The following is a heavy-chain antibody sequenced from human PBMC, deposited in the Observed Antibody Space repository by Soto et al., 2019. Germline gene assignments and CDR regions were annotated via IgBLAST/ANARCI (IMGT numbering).Heavy chain of an antibody. CDR3: AMDLAAAGPFDC. D-gene: IGHD6-13*01. CDR2: ISAYNGNT. Sequence: QVQLVQSGAEVKKAGASVKVSCKASGYTFTNYAFSWVRQAPGQGLEWMGWISAYNGNTNYPQKLQGRVTMTTDTSTNTAYMELRSLRSDDTAVYYCAMDLAAAGPFDCWGQGTLVTVSS. CDR1: GYTFTNYA. J-gene: IGHJ4*02. V-gene: IGHV1-18*01.